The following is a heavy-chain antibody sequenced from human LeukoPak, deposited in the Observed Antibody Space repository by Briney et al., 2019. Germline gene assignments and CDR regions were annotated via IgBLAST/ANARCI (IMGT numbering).Heavy chain of an antibody. D-gene: IGHD5-12*01. CDR2: VSQDGSNR. V-gene: IGHV3-30*18. J-gene: IGHJ4*02. CDR3: AKDTPSPNSGFYHY. CDR1: GFTFSSSG. Sequence: HPGGSLRLSCAASGFTFSSSGIHWVRQAPGKGLEWVSTVSQDGSNRYYGGSVKGRFIISRDNSRNTVYLQMNSLRAEDTAVYFCAKDTPSPNSGFYHYWGQGTPVTVSS.